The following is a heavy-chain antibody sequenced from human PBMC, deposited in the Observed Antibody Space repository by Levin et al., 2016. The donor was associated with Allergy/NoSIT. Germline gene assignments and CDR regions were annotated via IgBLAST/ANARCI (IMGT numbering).Heavy chain of an antibody. D-gene: IGHD3-3*01. CDR2: MNPNSGNT. V-gene: IGHV1-8*01. J-gene: IGHJ6*02. CDR3: ARGAGGLEWLFHASYYYYGMDV. Sequence: WVRQAPGQGLEWMGWMNPNSGNTGYAQKFQGRVTMTRNTSISTAYMELSSLRSEDTAVYYCARGAGGLEWLFHASYYYYGMDVWGQGTTVTVSS.